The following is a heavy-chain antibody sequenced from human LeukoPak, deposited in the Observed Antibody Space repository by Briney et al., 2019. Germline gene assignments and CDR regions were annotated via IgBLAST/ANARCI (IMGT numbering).Heavy chain of an antibody. V-gene: IGHV1-46*01. D-gene: IGHD1-7*01. CDR3: GREIEGTTDY. J-gene: IGHJ4*02. CDR1: GYTFTSYY. CDR2: IKPSDGFT. Sequence: ASVKVSCKASGYTFTSYYVHWVRQAPGQGLEWMGVIKPSDGFTSYAQKFQGRLTVTRDMSTNTVYMELNSLRSEDTAVYFCGREIEGTTDYWGQGTLVTVSS.